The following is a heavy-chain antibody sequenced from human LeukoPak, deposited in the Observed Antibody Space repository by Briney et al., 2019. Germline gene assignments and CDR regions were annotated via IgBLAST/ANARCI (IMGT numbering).Heavy chain of an antibody. CDR2: IIPIFGTA. V-gene: IGHV1-69*13. J-gene: IGHJ4*02. Sequence: SVKVSCKASGGTFISYAISWVRQAPGQGLEWMGGIIPIFGTANYAQKFQGRVTITADESTSTAYMELSSLRSEDTAVYYCARRAHYYDSSGYSPDGYWGQGTLVTVSS. D-gene: IGHD3-22*01. CDR3: ARRAHYYDSSGYSPDGY. CDR1: GGTFISYA.